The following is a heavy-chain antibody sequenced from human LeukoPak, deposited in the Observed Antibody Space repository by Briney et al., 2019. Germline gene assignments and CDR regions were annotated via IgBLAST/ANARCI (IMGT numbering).Heavy chain of an antibody. J-gene: IGHJ4*02. CDR3: ARSVFSGVVAAQHEFDD. V-gene: IGHV3-21*01. Sequence: GGSLRLSCAASGFTFSTYSMNWVRQGPGKGLEWVSTIDFSGDYIYYADSLKGRFTISRDNAKNSLHLQMNSLRAQDTAVYYCARSVFSGVVAAQHEFDDWGQGTLVTVSS. CDR2: IDFSGDYI. CDR1: GFTFSTYS. D-gene: IGHD2-15*01.